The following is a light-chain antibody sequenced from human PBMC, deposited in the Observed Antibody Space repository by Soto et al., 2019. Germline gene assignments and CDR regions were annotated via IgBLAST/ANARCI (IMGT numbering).Light chain of an antibody. CDR3: QQYNTYSWT. V-gene: IGKV1-5*01. J-gene: IGKJ1*01. Sequence: IQMTHSPSTLSASLGEIVTMTFRASQSISIWLAWYQQKPGKAPKLLIYDASSLESGVPSRFSGSGSGTEFTLTISSLQPDDFATYYCQQYNTYSWTFGQGTKVDIK. CDR2: DAS. CDR1: QSISIW.